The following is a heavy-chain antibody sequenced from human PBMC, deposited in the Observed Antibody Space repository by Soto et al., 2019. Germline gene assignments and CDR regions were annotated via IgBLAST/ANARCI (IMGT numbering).Heavy chain of an antibody. J-gene: IGHJ5*01. Sequence: XGSLRLTCAASGFTFSSYAMSWVRQAPGKGLEWVSAISGSGGSTYYADSVKGRFTISRDNSKNTLYLQMNSLRAEDTAVYYCAKDSRGLTILALKWFDSWGQGTLVTVSS. D-gene: IGHD3-3*01. V-gene: IGHV3-23*01. CDR3: AKDSRGLTILALKWFDS. CDR1: GFTFSSYA. CDR2: ISGSGGST.